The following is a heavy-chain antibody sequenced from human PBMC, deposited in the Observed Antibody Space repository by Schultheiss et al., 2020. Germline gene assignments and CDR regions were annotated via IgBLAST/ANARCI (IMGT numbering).Heavy chain of an antibody. CDR1: GYTFTGYY. CDR2: INPHSGGT. Sequence: ASVKVSCKASGYTFTGYYMNWVRQAPGQGLEWMGWINPHSGGTNYAQKFQGRVTITRDTSITIAYMELSSLRYDDTAMYYCARFAIYDGRADWGQGTLVTVSS. D-gene: IGHD3-22*01. CDR3: ARFAIYDGRAD. V-gene: IGHV1-2*02. J-gene: IGHJ4*02.